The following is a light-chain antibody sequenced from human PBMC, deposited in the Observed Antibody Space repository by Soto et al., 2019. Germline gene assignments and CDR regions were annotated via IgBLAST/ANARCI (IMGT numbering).Light chain of an antibody. J-gene: IGKJ1*01. CDR1: PSVSSY. Sequence: EIVLTQSPATLSLSPGDKATLSCRASPSVSSYLAWYQQKPGQAPRLLMYDASIRATGIPARFSGTGSERDFTLTITSPEPEDFAVYYCQQRSNWPWTFGQGTKVEIK. V-gene: IGKV3-11*02. CDR2: DAS. CDR3: QQRSNWPWT.